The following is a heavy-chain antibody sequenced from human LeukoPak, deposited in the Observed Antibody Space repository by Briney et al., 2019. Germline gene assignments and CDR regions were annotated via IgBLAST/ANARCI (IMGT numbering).Heavy chain of an antibody. V-gene: IGHV1-46*01. Sequence: EASVKVSCKASGYTFTSYYIHWVRQAPGQGLEWMGIINPSGASTGYAQNLQGRLTMTRDMSTSTVYMELSSLRSDDTAVYYCASVTGYCSSTSCYSVGDYWGQGTLVTVSS. J-gene: IGHJ4*02. CDR1: GYTFTSYY. CDR3: ASVTGYCSSTSCYSVGDY. D-gene: IGHD2-2*01. CDR2: INPSGAST.